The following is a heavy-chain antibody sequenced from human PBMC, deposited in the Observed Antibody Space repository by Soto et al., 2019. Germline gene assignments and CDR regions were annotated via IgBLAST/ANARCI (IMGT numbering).Heavy chain of an antibody. V-gene: IGHV3-7*04. Sequence: EVQLVESGGGLVQPGGSLRLSCAASGFTFSTSWMDWVRQAPGKGLEWVANINQDASEKYYVDSVGGRFTVSRDNAKNAVYLQMNSRRAEDTAVYFCSRSLIDWGQGTLVTVSS. CDR1: GFTFSTSW. CDR2: INQDASEK. J-gene: IGHJ4*02. CDR3: SRSLID.